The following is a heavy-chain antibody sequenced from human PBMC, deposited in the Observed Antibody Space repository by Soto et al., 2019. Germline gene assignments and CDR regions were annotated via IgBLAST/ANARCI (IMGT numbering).Heavy chain of an antibody. CDR3: ARGGHRVVAAAIRGFDY. D-gene: IGHD2-2*02. CDR2: ISFEGSNI. Sequence: QVQLVESGGGVVQPGRSLRLSCAASGFTFSSLVMHWVRQAPGKGLEWVAAISFEGSNIYYADSVKGRFTISRDNSKNTLYVQMNSLRVEDAAVYYWARGGHRVVAAAIRGFDYWGQGTLVTVSS. CDR1: GFTFSSLV. J-gene: IGHJ4*02. V-gene: IGHV3-30-3*01.